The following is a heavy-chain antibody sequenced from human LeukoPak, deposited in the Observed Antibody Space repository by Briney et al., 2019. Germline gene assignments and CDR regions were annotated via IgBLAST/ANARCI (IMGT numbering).Heavy chain of an antibody. Sequence: PGRSLRLSCAASGFTFSSHGMHLVRQAPGNGLARLAVICYSGSSKYYADSVKARFTLSSDNSTNTLYLQITSLRAEDTAVYYSAKGGPQLRSHYYTDVSGKGTPVTVSS. J-gene: IGHJ6*03. V-gene: IGHV3-30*18. CDR2: ICYSGSSK. CDR1: GFTFSSHG. CDR3: AKGGPQLRSHYYTDV. D-gene: IGHD3-16*01.